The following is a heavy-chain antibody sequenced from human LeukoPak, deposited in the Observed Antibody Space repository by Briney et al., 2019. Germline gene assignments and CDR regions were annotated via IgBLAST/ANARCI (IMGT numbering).Heavy chain of an antibody. CDR3: ARRYLGYCSGDSCPLNYYGMDV. Sequence: SETLSLTCTVSGGSFRSSSYYWGWIRQTPGKGLEWIGCIYYSGSTYYNPSLKSRVTISVDTSKNQFSLKLSSVTAAETAVYFCARRYLGYCSGDSCPLNYYGMDVWGQGTTVTVSS. CDR2: IYYSGST. CDR1: GGSFRSSSYY. V-gene: IGHV4-39*01. J-gene: IGHJ6*02. D-gene: IGHD2-15*01.